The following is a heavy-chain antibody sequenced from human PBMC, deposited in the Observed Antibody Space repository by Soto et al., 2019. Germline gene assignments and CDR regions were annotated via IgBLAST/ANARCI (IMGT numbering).Heavy chain of an antibody. D-gene: IGHD3-22*01. V-gene: IGHV4-39*01. CDR2: IYYSGST. Sequence: PSETLSLTCTVSGGSISSSSYYWGWIRQPPGKGLEWIGSIYYSGSTYYNPSLKSRVTISVDTFKNQFSLKLSSVTAADTAVYYCARTRLQYYYDSSGYSLFDYWGQGTLVTVSS. J-gene: IGHJ4*02. CDR3: ARTRLQYYYDSSGYSLFDY. CDR1: GGSISSSSYY.